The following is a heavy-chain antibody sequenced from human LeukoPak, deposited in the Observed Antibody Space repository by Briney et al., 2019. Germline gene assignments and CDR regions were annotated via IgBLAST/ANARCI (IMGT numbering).Heavy chain of an antibody. V-gene: IGHV3-74*01. CDR3: AKRPDDYSYGMDV. CDR1: GFTFSTYW. CDR2: ISNDGIST. J-gene: IGHJ6*02. Sequence: GGSLRLSCAASGFTFSTYWMNWVRQAPGKGLVWVSRISNDGISTNYADSVKGRFTISRDNTKNTLYLQMNSLRPEDTAVYYCAKRPDDYSYGMDVWGQGTTVTVSS.